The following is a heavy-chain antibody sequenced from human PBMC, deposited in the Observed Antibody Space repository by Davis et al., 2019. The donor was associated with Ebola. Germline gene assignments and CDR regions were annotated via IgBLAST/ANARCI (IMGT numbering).Heavy chain of an antibody. CDR3: AREPYYDFWSGYSHPNWFDP. CDR1: GGSLSSYY. CDR2: IDYSGST. V-gene: IGHV4-59*12. D-gene: IGHD3-3*01. Sequence: SETLSLTCTVSGGSLSSYYWSWTRQPPGKGLEWIGYIDYSGSTNYNPSLKSRVTMSIDTSKNQFSLKLSSVTAADTAVYYCAREPYYDFWSGYSHPNWFDPWGQGTLVTVSS. J-gene: IGHJ5*02.